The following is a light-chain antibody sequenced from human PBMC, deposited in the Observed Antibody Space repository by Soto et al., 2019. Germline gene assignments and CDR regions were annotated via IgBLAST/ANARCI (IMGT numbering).Light chain of an antibody. Sequence: ETVMTQSPATLSVSPGERATLSCRASQSVKSNLAWYQQKPGQAPRLLIYGASTRASGVPARFSGSGSGTEFTLTISSLQSDDFAVYHCQQYNNWPPITFGQGTRLATK. J-gene: IGKJ5*01. CDR1: QSVKSN. CDR3: QQYNNWPPIT. CDR2: GAS. V-gene: IGKV3-15*01.